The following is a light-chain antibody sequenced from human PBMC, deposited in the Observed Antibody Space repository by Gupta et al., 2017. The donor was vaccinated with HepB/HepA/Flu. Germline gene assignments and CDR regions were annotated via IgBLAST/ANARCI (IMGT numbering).Light chain of an antibody. J-gene: IGKJ1*01. CDR3: QQYGDYVRT. CDR1: QSVSAW. CDR2: KAS. V-gene: IGKV1-5*03. Sequence: DIQMTQSPSTLSASVGDRVTITCRASQSVSAWVAWYQQKPEKPPKLLISKASILEDGVPSRFSGSGSGTEFTLSISSLQPDDFATYYCQQYGDYVRTFGQGTKV.